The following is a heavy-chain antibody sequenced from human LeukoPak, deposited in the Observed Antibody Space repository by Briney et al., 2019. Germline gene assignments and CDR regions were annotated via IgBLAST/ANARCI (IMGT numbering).Heavy chain of an antibody. D-gene: IGHD3-16*01. CDR2: IIPIFGTA. CDR1: GGTFSSYA. Sequence: GSSVKVSCKASGGTFSSYAISWVRQAPGQGLEWMGEIIPIFGTANYAQKFQGRVTITTDESTSTAYMELSSLRSEDTAVYYCARESFGVHNPGFDYWGQGTLVTVSS. J-gene: IGHJ4*02. V-gene: IGHV1-69*05. CDR3: ARESFGVHNPGFDY.